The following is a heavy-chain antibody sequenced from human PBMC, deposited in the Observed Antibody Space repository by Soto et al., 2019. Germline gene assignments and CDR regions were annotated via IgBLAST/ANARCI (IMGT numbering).Heavy chain of an antibody. V-gene: IGHV3-30*18. J-gene: IGHJ4*02. CDR1: GFTFSSYG. D-gene: IGHD4-17*01. Sequence: QVQLVESGGGVVQPGRSLRLSCAASGFTFSSYGMHWVRQAPGKGLEWVAVISYDGSNKYYADSVKGRFTISRDNSENTLYLQMNSLRAEDTAVYYCAKGDYGPLYWGQGPLVTVSS. CDR3: AKGDYGPLY. CDR2: ISYDGSNK.